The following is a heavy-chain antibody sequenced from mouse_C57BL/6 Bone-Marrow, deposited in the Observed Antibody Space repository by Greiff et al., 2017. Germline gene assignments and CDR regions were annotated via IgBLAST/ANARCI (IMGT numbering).Heavy chain of an antibody. V-gene: IGHV5-6*01. Sequence: VQLQQSGGDLVKPGGSLKLSCAASGFTFSSYGMSWVRQTPDKRLAWVATISSGGSYTYYPDSVKGRFTISRDNAKNTLYLQMSSLKSEDTAMYYCARRGFSWFAYWGQGTLVTVSA. CDR1: GFTFSSYG. CDR3: ARRGFSWFAY. J-gene: IGHJ3*01. CDR2: ISSGGSYT.